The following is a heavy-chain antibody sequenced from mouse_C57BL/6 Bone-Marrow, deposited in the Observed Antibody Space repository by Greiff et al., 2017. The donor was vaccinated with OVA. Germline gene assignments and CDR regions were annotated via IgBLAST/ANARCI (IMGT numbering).Heavy chain of an antibody. CDR2: IRNKANNHAT. J-gene: IGHJ1*03. Sequence: EVQGVESGGGLVQPGGSMKLSCAASGFTFSDAWMDWVRQSPEKGLEWVAEIRNKANNHATYYAESVKGRFTISRDDSKSSVYLQMNSLRAEDTGIYYCTRPPDYDVNWYFDVWGTGTTVTVSS. V-gene: IGHV6-6*01. CDR1: GFTFSDAW. D-gene: IGHD2-4*01. CDR3: TRPPDYDVNWYFDV.